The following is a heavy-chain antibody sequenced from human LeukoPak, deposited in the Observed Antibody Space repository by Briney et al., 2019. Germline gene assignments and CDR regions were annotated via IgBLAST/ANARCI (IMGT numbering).Heavy chain of an antibody. CDR2: ISYDGSNK. V-gene: IGHV3-30*04. J-gene: IGHJ4*02. CDR3: ARVSGSYYAAAWGYFDY. CDR1: GFTFSSYA. D-gene: IGHD1-26*01. Sequence: GGSLRLSCAASGFTFSSYAMHWVRQAPGKGLEWVAVISYDGSNKYYADSVKGRFTISRDNSKDTLYLQMNSLRAEDTAVYYCARVSGSYYAAAWGYFDYWGREPWSPSPQ.